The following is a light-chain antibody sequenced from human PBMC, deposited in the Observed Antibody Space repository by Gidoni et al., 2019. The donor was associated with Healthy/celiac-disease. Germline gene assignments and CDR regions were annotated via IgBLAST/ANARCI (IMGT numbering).Light chain of an antibody. Sequence: DIQMTQSPSSLSASGGDSVTITCRASQSISSYLNWYQQKPGKAPKLMLYAASSLQSGVPSRFSGSGSGTDFTLTISRLQPEDFATYYCQQSYSTPRTFGGGTKVEIK. CDR2: AAS. V-gene: IGKV1-39*01. CDR1: QSISSY. CDR3: QQSYSTPRT. J-gene: IGKJ4*01.